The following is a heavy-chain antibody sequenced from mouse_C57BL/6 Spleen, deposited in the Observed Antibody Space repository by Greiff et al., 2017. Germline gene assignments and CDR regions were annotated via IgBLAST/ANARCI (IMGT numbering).Heavy chain of an antibody. D-gene: IGHD2-2*01. Sequence: QVQLQQPGAELVKPGASVKLSCKASGYTFTSYWMHWVQQRPGQGLEWIGMIHPNSGSTNYNEKFKSKATLTVDKSSSTAYMQLSSLTSEDSAVYYCARFFPNGNDDAMDYWGQGTSVTVSS. CDR2: IHPNSGST. J-gene: IGHJ4*01. V-gene: IGHV1-64*01. CDR1: GYTFTSYW. CDR3: ARFFPNGNDDAMDY.